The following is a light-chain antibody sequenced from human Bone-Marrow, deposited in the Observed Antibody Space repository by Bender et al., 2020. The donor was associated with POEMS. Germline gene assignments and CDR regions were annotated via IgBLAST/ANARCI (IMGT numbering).Light chain of an antibody. J-gene: IGLJ3*02. CDR1: KLGDKY. V-gene: IGLV3-1*01. Sequence: SYELTQPPSVSVSPGQTATITCSGDKLGDKYVCWYQRKPGQSPMVVIYEDYKRPSGIPERFSGSNSGITATLTISGLQGEDEAVYYCCSYVGIPWVFGGGTKLSVL. CDR3: CSYVGIPWV. CDR2: EDY.